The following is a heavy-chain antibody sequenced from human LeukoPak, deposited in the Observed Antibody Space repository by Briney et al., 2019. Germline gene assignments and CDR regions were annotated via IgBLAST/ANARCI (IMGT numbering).Heavy chain of an antibody. CDR2: IFHSGNS. J-gene: IGHJ4*02. Sequence: PSETLSLTCAVSSYSISSGSYWGWIRQSPGKGLEWVGSIFHSGNSYYNPSLKSRLTMSVDTSKNQFSLKLTSVTAADSALYYCARVTYVDDMLYQYFDYWGQGILVTVSS. CDR3: ARVTYVDDMLYQYFDY. V-gene: IGHV4-38-2*01. CDR1: SYSISSGSY. D-gene: IGHD4-17*01.